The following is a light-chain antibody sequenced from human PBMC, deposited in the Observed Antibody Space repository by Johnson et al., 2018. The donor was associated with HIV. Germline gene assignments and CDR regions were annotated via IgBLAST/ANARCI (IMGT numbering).Light chain of an antibody. CDR3: GTWDSSLSAGRV. CDR1: SSNIGNNY. J-gene: IGLJ1*01. CDR2: DNN. V-gene: IGLV1-51*01. Sequence: QPVLTQPPSVSAAPGQKVTISCSGSSSNIGNNYVSWYQQLPGTAPKLLIYDNNRRPSGIPDRFSGSKSGTSATLGITGLQTGDEADDYCGTWDSSLSAGRVFGTGTKVTVL.